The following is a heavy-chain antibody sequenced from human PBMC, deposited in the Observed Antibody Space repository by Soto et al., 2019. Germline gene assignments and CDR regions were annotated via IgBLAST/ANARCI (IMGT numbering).Heavy chain of an antibody. D-gene: IGHD5-12*01. J-gene: IGHJ4*02. CDR2: IYYSGST. Sequence: SETLSLTCTVSGGSISSGDYYWSWIRQPPGKGLEWIGYIYYSGSTYYNPSLKSRVTISVDTSKNQFSLKLSSVTAADTAVYYCARDPIVATSAFDYWGQGTLVTVSS. CDR3: ARDPIVATSAFDY. CDR1: GGSISSGDYY. V-gene: IGHV4-30-4*01.